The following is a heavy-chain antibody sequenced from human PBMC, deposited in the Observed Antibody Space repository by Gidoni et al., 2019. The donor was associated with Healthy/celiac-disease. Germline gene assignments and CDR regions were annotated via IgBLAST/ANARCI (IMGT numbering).Heavy chain of an antibody. J-gene: IGHJ5*02. CDR3: ARGSLHRGHYYDTWWFDP. CDR1: GGSISSYY. D-gene: IGHD3-22*01. V-gene: IGHV4-59*01. CDR2: IYYRGST. Sequence: QVQLQESGPGLVKPSETLSIPCTVSGGSISSYYWSWIRQPPGKGLEWIGYIYYRGSTNYNPSLKSRVTISVDTSKNQFSLKLSSVTAADTAVYYCARGSLHRGHYYDTWWFDPWGQGTLVTVSS.